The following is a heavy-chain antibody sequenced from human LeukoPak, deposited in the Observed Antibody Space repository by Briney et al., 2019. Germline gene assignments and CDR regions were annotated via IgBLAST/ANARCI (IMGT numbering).Heavy chain of an antibody. V-gene: IGHV4-34*01. CDR2: IYHSGTT. J-gene: IGHJ4*02. Sequence: SETLSLTCAVYGGSLSGYYWSWVRQPPGKGLEWIGYIYHSGTTYYNPSLKSRVTISLDRSKNQFSLKLTSVTAADTAVYYCARSPSDSSGYYLDYWGQGTLVTVSS. D-gene: IGHD3-22*01. CDR3: ARSPSDSSGYYLDY. CDR1: GGSLSGYY.